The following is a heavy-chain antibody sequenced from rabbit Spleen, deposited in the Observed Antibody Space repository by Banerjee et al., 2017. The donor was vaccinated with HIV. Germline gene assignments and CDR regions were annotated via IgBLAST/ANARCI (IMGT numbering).Heavy chain of an antibody. J-gene: IGHJ6*01. CDR2: IYTGNGKN. CDR3: ARDLDGVIGWNFGW. CDR1: GFSFITNYD. D-gene: IGHD4-1*01. Sequence: QSLEESGGDLVKPGASLTLTCTASGFSFITNYDMSWVRQAPGKGLEWIGFIYTGNGKNYYASWAKGRFTISKSSSTTVTLQMTSLTAADTATYFCARDLDGVIGWNFGWWGPGDPRHRL. V-gene: IGHV1S40*01.